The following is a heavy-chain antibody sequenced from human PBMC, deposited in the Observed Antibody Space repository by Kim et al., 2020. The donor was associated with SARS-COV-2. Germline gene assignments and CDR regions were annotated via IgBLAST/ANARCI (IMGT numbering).Heavy chain of an antibody. D-gene: IGHD3-16*02. CDR1: GYTFTSYA. Sequence: ASVKVSCKDSGYTFTSYAMHWVRQAPGQRLEWMGWINAGNGNTKYSQKFQGRVTITRDTSASTAYMELSSLRSEDTAVYYCARDGSSMITFGGVIVIPPTSPYYGMDVWGQGTTVTVSS. CDR3: ARDGSSMITFGGVIVIPPTSPYYGMDV. V-gene: IGHV1-3*01. J-gene: IGHJ6*02. CDR2: INAGNGNT.